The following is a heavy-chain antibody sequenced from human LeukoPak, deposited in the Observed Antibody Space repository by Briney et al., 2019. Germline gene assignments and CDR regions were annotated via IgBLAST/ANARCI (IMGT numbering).Heavy chain of an antibody. Sequence: PSETLSLTCTVSGGSISSGGYYWSWIRQHPGKGLEWIGYIYYSGSTYYNPSLKSRVTISVDTSKNQFSLKLSSVTAADTAVYYCATVLWSGYNQQGFDYWGQGTLVTVSS. CDR3: ATVLWSGYNQQGFDY. J-gene: IGHJ4*02. CDR2: IYYSGST. D-gene: IGHD3-3*01. V-gene: IGHV4-31*03. CDR1: GGSISSGGYY.